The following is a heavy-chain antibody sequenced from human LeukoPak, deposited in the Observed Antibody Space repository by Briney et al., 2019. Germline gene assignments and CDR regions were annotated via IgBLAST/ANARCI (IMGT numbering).Heavy chain of an antibody. CDR1: GFTFSSYG. D-gene: IGHD6-13*01. V-gene: IGHV3-30*03. Sequence: GGSLRLSCAASGFTFSSYGMHWVRQAPGKGLEWVAVTSYDGSNKYYADSVKGRFTISRDNSKNTLYLQMNSLRAEDTAVYYCVVYKYILSWSAFDFWGRGTMVTVSS. CDR2: TSYDGSNK. J-gene: IGHJ3*01. CDR3: VVYKYILSWSAFDF.